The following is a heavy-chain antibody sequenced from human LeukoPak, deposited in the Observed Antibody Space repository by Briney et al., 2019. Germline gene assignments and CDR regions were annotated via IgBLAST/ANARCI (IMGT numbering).Heavy chain of an antibody. J-gene: IGHJ5*02. D-gene: IGHD6-19*01. V-gene: IGHV1-18*04. CDR3: ANSGYSSGWYLRTTDTTWFDP. CDR2: ISAYNGNT. Sequence: ASVKVSCKASGYTFTGYYMHWVRQAPGQGLEWMGWISAYNGNTNYAQKLQGRVTMTTDTSTSTAYMELRSLRSDDTAVYYCANSGYSSGWYLRTTDTTWFDPWGQGTLVTVSS. CDR1: GYTFTGYY.